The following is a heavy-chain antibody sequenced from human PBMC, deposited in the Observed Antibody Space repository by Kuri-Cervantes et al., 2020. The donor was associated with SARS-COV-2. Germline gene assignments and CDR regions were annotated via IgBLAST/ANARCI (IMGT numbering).Heavy chain of an antibody. Sequence: ASVKVSCKASGYTFTSYDINWVRQATGQGLEWMGWINTNTGNPTYAQGFTGRFVSSLDTSVSTAYLQISSLKAEDTAVYYCARGLLWFGELPRYFDYWGQGTLVTVSS. CDR3: ARGLLWFGELPRYFDY. CDR2: INTNTGNP. V-gene: IGHV7-4-1*02. J-gene: IGHJ4*02. D-gene: IGHD3-10*01. CDR1: GYTFTSYD.